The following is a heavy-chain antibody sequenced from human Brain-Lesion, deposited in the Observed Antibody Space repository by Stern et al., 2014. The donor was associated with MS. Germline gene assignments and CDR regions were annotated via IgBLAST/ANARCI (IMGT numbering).Heavy chain of an antibody. CDR1: GITFSQSA. D-gene: IGHD5-18*01. J-gene: IGHJ5*02. V-gene: IGHV1-58*03. CDR3: ASERYTYYDDQRPPGGFGP. Sequence: QLVESGPEVKKPGTSVKVSCKASGITFSQSAVQWLRQARGQRLEWIRWVVGANGDTNYAQSFQERVTITRDMSTSTVYMELRSLRSEDTAVYYCASERYTYYDDQRPPGGFGPWGQGTLVTVSS. CDR2: VVGANGDT.